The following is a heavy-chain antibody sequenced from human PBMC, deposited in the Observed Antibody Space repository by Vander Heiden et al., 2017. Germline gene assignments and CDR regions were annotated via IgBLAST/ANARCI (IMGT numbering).Heavy chain of an antibody. CDR1: GFTLSSHG. D-gene: IGHD2-2*01. CDR3: AKDIVVVPAASGLPYYYYYYGMDV. CDR2: ISYDGSNK. V-gene: IGHV3-30*18. J-gene: IGHJ6*02. Sequence: QVQLVESGGGVVQPGRSLRLSCAASGFTLSSHGMHWVRQAPGMGLVWVAVISYDGSNKYYADSVKGRFTISRDNSKNTLYLQMNSLRAEDTAVYYCAKDIVVVPAASGLPYYYYYYGMDVWGQGTTVTVSS.